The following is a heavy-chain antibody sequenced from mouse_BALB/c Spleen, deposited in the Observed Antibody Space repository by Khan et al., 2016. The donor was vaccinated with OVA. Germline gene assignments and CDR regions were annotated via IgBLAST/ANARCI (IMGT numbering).Heavy chain of an antibody. J-gene: IGHJ3*01. CDR2: IYPSDSYS. V-gene: IGHV1-69*02. Sequence: QVQLQQSGIELVRPGASVKLSCKASGYTFTNYWINWVKQRPGQGLEWIGNIYPSDSYSNYNQRFKDKATLTVDKSSSTAYLLLSSPTSEDSAVYYCTIERIDASSFAYWGQGTLVTVSA. CDR3: TIERIDASSFAY. CDR1: GYTFTNYW.